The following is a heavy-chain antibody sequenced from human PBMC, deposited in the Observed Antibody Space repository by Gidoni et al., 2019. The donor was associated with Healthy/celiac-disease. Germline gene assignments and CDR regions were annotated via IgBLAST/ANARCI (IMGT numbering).Heavy chain of an antibody. J-gene: IGHJ4*02. CDR2: SNHSGST. V-gene: IGHV4-34*01. Sequence: QVQLQQWGAGLLKPSETLSLTCAVYGGSFSGYYWSWIRQPPGKGLEWIGESNHSGSTNYNPSLKSRVTISVYTSKNQFSLKLSSVTAADTAVYYCARERRLDYWGQGTLVTVSS. CDR1: GGSFSGYY. CDR3: ARERRLDY.